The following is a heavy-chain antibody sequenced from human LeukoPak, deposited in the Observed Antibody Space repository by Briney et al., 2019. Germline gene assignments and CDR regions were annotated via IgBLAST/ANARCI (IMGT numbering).Heavy chain of an antibody. J-gene: IGHJ4*02. CDR1: GYTFRNYY. V-gene: IGHV1-2*02. D-gene: IGHD1-26*01. Sequence: ASVKVFCKASGYTFRNYYIHWVRQAPGHGLEYMGWINFNRGDTNYAEKFQGRVTMTRDTSISTAYMELSRLRSDDTAVYYCASGGELALHENRDYWGQGALVTVSS. CDR2: INFNRGDT. CDR3: ASGGELALHENRDY.